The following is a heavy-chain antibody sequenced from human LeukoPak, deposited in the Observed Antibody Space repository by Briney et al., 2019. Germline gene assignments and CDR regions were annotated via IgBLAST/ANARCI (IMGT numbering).Heavy chain of an antibody. J-gene: IGHJ5*02. Sequence: SETLSLTCTVSGGSISSSSYYWGWIRQPPGKGLEWIGSIYYSGSTYYNPSLKSRVTISVDTSKNQFSLKLSSVTAADTAVYYCARDERKKRFLVGKTNWFDPWGQGTLVTVSS. CDR3: ARDERKKRFLVGKTNWFDP. CDR2: IYYSGST. D-gene: IGHD3-3*01. CDR1: GGSISSSSYY. V-gene: IGHV4-39*07.